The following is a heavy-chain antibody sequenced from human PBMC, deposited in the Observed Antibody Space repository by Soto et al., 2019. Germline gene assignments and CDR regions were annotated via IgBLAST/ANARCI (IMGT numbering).Heavy chain of an antibody. CDR3: ARESGYSGYAESYYGMDV. CDR2: ISNDGSNR. CDR1: GFTFSNYA. Sequence: GGSLRLSCAASGFTFSNYAMHWVRQAPGKGLEWVAVISNDGSNRYYEDSVKGRFTSPRDNSKNTLYLQMDSLRAEDTAVYYCARESGYSGYAESYYGMDVWGQGTTVTVSS. D-gene: IGHD5-12*01. J-gene: IGHJ6*02. V-gene: IGHV3-30-3*01.